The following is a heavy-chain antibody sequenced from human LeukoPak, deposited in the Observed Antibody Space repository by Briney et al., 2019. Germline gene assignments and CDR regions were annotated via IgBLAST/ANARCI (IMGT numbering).Heavy chain of an antibody. CDR2: IYYSGST. V-gene: IGHV4-30-4*01. CDR1: GASISSYY. D-gene: IGHD1-26*01. Sequence: SETLSLTCSVSGASISSYYWSWMRQPPGKGLEWIGYIYYSGSTYYNPSLKSRVTISVDTSKNQFSLKLSSVTAADTAVYYCAREGIVGATIGGCFDYWGQGTLVTVSS. J-gene: IGHJ4*02. CDR3: AREGIVGATIGGCFDY.